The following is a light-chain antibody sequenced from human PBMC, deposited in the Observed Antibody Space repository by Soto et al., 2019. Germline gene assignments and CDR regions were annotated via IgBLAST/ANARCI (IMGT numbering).Light chain of an antibody. CDR2: GNG. Sequence: QSVLTQPPSVSGAPGQRVTISCSGTSSSIGAGYEVHWYHQLPGTAPKLVVSGNGNRPSGVPDRFSGSKSGTSASLAITGLRAEDEADYYCQSYDNILSSPLFGGGTKLTVL. CDR3: QSYDNILSSPL. V-gene: IGLV1-40*01. CDR1: SSSIGAGYE. J-gene: IGLJ3*02.